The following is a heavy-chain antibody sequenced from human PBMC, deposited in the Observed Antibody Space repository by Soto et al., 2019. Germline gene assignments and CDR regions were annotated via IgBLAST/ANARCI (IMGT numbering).Heavy chain of an antibody. CDR1: GGTFSSYA. CDR2: IIPIFGTA. Sequence: QVQLVQSGAEVKKPGSSVKVSCKASGGTFSSYAISWVRQAPGQGREWMGGIIPIFGTANYAQKFQGRVTITARESTSTAYMEVSSLRSEDTAVYYCAREGGSYSTGAYGMDVWGQGTTVTVSS. CDR3: AREGGSYSTGAYGMDV. V-gene: IGHV1-69*01. J-gene: IGHJ6*02. D-gene: IGHD1-26*01.